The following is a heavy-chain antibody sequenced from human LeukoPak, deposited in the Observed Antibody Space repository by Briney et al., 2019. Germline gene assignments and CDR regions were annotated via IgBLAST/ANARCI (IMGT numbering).Heavy chain of an antibody. Sequence: GRSLRLSCAASGFTFDDYAMPWVRQPPGKGLEWVSHIGWNSGNIAYADSVQGRFTISRDNAKNSLYLQMNNLRAEDTALYYCAKEVGLGRGYYFDYWGQGTLVTVSS. CDR2: IGWNSGNI. V-gene: IGHV3-9*01. J-gene: IGHJ4*02. CDR3: AKEVGLGRGYYFDY. CDR1: GFTFDDYA. D-gene: IGHD3-16*01.